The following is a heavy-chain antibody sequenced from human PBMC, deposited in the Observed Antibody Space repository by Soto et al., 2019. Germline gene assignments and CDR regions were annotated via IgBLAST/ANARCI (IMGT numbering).Heavy chain of an antibody. CDR1: GVSVSRDYQ. D-gene: IGHD1-26*01. CDR2: ISYSGSP. Sequence: KSSETLSLTCTVSGVSVSRDYQWIWIREPPGKGLEWIGHISYSGSPYYHPSLRSRLSISVDTSKNQFSLKVKSVTAADTAVYYCHRDWEFWRKDPLVTLSS. V-gene: IGHV4-30-4*01. CDR3: HRDWEF. J-gene: IGHJ1*01.